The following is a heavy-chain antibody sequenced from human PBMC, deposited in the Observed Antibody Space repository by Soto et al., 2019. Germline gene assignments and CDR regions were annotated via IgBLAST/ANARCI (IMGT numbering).Heavy chain of an antibody. Sequence: DSLKVSCTASGDTFTTYDINWVRQATGHGLEWMGWINPNSGNIGYAQRFQGRVTMTRDTAIRTAYMEVSSLRSDDTAVYYCARGRASGSYYLLDYWGQGTLVTVSS. CDR2: INPNSGNI. V-gene: IGHV1-8*01. CDR1: GDTFTTYD. D-gene: IGHD3-10*01. J-gene: IGHJ4*02. CDR3: ARGRASGSYYLLDY.